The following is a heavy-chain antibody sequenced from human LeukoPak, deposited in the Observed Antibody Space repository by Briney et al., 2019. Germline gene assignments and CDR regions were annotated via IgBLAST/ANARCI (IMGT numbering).Heavy chain of an antibody. Sequence: ASVKVSCKASGYTFTGYYMHWVRQAPGQGLEWMGWINPNSGGTNYAQKFQGRVTMTRDTSISTAYMELSRLRSDDTAVYYCARRVARGPYYYYMDVWGKGTTVTVSS. CDR3: ARRVARGPYYYYMDV. V-gene: IGHV1-2*02. D-gene: IGHD2-15*01. CDR1: GYTFTGYY. J-gene: IGHJ6*03. CDR2: INPNSGGT.